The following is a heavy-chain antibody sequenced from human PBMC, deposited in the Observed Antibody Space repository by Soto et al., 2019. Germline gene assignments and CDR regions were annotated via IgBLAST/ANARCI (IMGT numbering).Heavy chain of an antibody. CDR2: IYHSGST. CDR1: GGSISSSNW. D-gene: IGHD3-22*01. V-gene: IGHV4-4*02. Sequence: QVQLQESGPGLVNPSGTLSLTCAVSGGSISSSNWWTWVRQPPGKGLEWVGEIYHSGSTNYNPSLKIRVTISKDNSKNQFSLKLSSVTAADTAVYYCATRATYSYDSSGFYWGQGTLVTVSS. CDR3: ATRATYSYDSSGFY. J-gene: IGHJ4*02.